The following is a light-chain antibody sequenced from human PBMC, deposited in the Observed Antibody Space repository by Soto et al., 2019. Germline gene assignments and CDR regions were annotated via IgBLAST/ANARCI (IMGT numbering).Light chain of an antibody. V-gene: IGKV3-20*01. CDR2: AAS. J-gene: IGKJ3*01. CDR1: QSVSSY. CDR3: QQYGSSPGT. Sequence: EIVLTQSPATLSLSPGERATLSCRASQSVSSYLAWYQQKPGQAPRPLIYAASNRAPGIPDRFSGSGSGTDFTLSISRLEPEDFAVYYCQQYGSSPGTFGPGTRWIS.